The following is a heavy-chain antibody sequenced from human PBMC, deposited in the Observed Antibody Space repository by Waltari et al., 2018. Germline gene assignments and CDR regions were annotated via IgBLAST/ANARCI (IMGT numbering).Heavy chain of an antibody. Sequence: QLQLQESGPGLVKPSETLSLTCTVSGGSISSSSYYWGWVRQPPGKGLEWIGSIYYSERAYHNRSAKRRYTITHDSSKSLCSLKLGSVAAADAAVDYCAREDSISRLNDWGQGTLVTVSS. CDR3: AREDSISRLND. J-gene: IGHJ4*02. CDR2: IYYSERA. D-gene: IGHD6-6*01. CDR1: GGSISSSSYY. V-gene: IGHV4-39*01.